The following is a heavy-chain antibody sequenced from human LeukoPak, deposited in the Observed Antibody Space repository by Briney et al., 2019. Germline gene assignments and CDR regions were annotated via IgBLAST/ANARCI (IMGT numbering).Heavy chain of an antibody. CDR2: ISSSSSYI. D-gene: IGHD3-9*01. J-gene: IGHJ4*02. V-gene: IGHV3-21*01. CDR1: GFTFSSYS. CDR3: ARDRGYYDILTGYLDY. Sequence: GGSLRLSCAASGFTFSSYSMNWVRQAPGKGLEWVSSISSSSSYIYYADSVKGRFTISRDNAKNSLYLQMNSLRAEDTAVYYCARDRGYYDILTGYLDYWGQGTLVTVSS.